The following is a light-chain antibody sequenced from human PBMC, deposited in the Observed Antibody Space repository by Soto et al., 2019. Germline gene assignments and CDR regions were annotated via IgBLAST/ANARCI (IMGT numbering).Light chain of an antibody. J-gene: IGKJ4*01. CDR2: AAS. V-gene: IGKV1-17*01. CDR1: RDVGSD. CDR3: QKYNSALRT. Sequence: QMTQSPSSLSASVGEKIIITCRASRDVGSDVSWYQQKPGQAPKLLIYAASNLYTGVPSRFSGSRSGTEFTLTISSLQPEDVATYYCQKYNSALRTFGGGTKVDIK.